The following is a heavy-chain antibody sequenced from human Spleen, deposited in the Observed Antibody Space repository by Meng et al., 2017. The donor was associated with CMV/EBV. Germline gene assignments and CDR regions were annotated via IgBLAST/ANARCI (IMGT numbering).Heavy chain of an antibody. V-gene: IGHV3-30*02. CDR2: IRYDGSHK. CDR3: AKDLVGPVVVIAPNALDI. CDR1: GFTFSSYG. J-gene: IGHJ3*02. Sequence: GGSLRLSCAASGFTFSSYGMHWVRQAPGKGLEWVAFIRYDGSHKDYAGSVKDRFIISRDNSKNRLYLQMNSLRTEDTAVYYCAKDLVGPVVVIAPNALDIWGQGTMVTVSS. D-gene: IGHD2-21*01.